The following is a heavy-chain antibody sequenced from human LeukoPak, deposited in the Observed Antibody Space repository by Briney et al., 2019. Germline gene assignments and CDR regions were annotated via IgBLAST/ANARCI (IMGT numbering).Heavy chain of an antibody. CDR1: GGTFSSYA. D-gene: IGHD4-17*01. V-gene: IGHV1-69*13. CDR3: GEAPPKTHGHGDYEDY. J-gene: IGHJ4*02. CDR2: VIPIFGTA. Sequence: GASVKVSCKASGGTFSSYAISWVRQAPGQGLEWMGGVIPIFGTANYAQKFQGRVTITADESTSTAYMELSSLRSEDTAVYYCGEAPPKTHGHGDYEDYWGQGTLVTVSS.